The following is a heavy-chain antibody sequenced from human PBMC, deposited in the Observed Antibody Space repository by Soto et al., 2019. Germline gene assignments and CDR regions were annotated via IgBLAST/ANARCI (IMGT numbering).Heavy chain of an antibody. Sequence: PSETLSLTCSVSGGSISNYYWSWIRQPAGKELEWIGRIYTRGSTNYNPSLKSRVTMSVDTSKNQFSLKLSSVTAADTAVYYCASDDGGDSPEDSWGQGTLVT. D-gene: IGHD2-21*02. CDR2: IYTRGST. J-gene: IGHJ4*02. V-gene: IGHV4-4*07. CDR1: GGSISNYY. CDR3: ASDDGGDSPEDS.